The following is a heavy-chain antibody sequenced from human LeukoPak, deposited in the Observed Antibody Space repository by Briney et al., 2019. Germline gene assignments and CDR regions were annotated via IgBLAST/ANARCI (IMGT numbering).Heavy chain of an antibody. V-gene: IGHV4-59*12. J-gene: IGHJ6*03. CDR3: ARDLGGGDPSQGYHYCMDI. Sequence: PSETLSLTCTVSGGSISSYYWSWIRQPPGKGLEWIGYIYYSGSTNYNPSLKSRVTISVDKSKNQFSLKLTSVTAADTAVYYCARDLGGGDPSQGYHYCMDIWGKGTTVTVSS. CDR2: IYYSGST. D-gene: IGHD3-10*01. CDR1: GGSISSYY.